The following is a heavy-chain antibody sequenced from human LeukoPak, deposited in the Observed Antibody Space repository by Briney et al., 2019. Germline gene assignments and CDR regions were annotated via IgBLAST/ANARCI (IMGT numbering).Heavy chain of an antibody. Sequence: ASVKVSCKASGGTFSSYAISWVRQAPGQGLEWMGGIIPIFGTANYAQKFQGRVTIIADESTSTAYMELSSLRSEDTAVYYCARIYCSGGSCYHSRGIFDIWGQGTMVTVSS. CDR1: GGTFSSYA. J-gene: IGHJ3*02. D-gene: IGHD2-15*01. CDR2: IIPIFGTA. CDR3: ARIYCSGGSCYHSRGIFDI. V-gene: IGHV1-69*13.